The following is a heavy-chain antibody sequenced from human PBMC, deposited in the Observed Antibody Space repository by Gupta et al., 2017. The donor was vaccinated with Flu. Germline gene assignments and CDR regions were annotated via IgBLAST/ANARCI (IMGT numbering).Heavy chain of an antibody. D-gene: IGHD6-19*01. V-gene: IGHV4-34*01. CDR3: ARVPGKAVAGRKNWYFDL. CDR2: INHSGST. Sequence: QVQLQQWGAGLLKPSETLSLTCAVYGGSFSGYYWSWIRQPPGKGLEWIGEINHSGSTNYNPSLKSRVTISVDTSKNQFSLKLSSVTAADTAVYYCARVPGKAVAGRKNWYFDLWGRGTLVTVSS. J-gene: IGHJ2*01. CDR1: GGSFSGYY.